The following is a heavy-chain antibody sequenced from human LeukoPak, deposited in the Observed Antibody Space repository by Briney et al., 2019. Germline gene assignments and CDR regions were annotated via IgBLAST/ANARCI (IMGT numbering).Heavy chain of an antibody. CDR3: ARGGYYGSGNDFRFDP. J-gene: IGHJ5*02. Sequence: PSGTLSLTCTVSGGSISSYYWSWIRQPPGKGLEWIGYIYYSGSTNYKPSLKSRVTISVDTSKHQFSLKLSSVTAADTAVYYCARGGYYGSGNDFRFDPWGQGTLVTVSS. CDR2: IYYSGST. V-gene: IGHV4-59*01. D-gene: IGHD3-10*01. CDR1: GGSISSYY.